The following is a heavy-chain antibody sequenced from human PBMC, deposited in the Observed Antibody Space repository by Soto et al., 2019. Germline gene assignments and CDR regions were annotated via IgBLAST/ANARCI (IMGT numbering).Heavy chain of an antibody. CDR2: ITSSGSYL. J-gene: IGHJ6*02. Sequence: GGSLRLSCVTSGFTFSRNTMNWVRQAPGKGLEWVASITSSGSYLYYADSVKGRFSASRDNAKNSLSLQMDSLRPDDTAIYFCVKDEGIEAMDVWGQGTTVTVSS. CDR3: VKDEGIEAMDV. V-gene: IGHV3-21*01. CDR1: GFTFSRNT.